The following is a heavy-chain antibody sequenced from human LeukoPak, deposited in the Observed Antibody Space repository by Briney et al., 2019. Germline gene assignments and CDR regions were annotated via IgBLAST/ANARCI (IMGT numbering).Heavy chain of an antibody. CDR3: ARQCNYGYYYYYMDV. V-gene: IGHV1-69*06. Sequence: ASVKVSCKASGGTFSSYAISWVRQAPGQGLEWMGGIIPIFGTANYAQKFQGRVTITADKSTSTAYMELSSLRSEDTAVYYCARQCNYGYYYYYMDVWGKGTTVTVSS. D-gene: IGHD4-17*01. CDR2: IIPIFGTA. J-gene: IGHJ6*03. CDR1: GGTFSSYA.